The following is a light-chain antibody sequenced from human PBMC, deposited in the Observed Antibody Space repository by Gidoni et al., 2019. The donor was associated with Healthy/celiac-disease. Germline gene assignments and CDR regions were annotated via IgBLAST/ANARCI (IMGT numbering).Light chain of an antibody. CDR1: QSVSSSY. CDR2: GAS. J-gene: IGKJ4*01. V-gene: IGKV3-20*01. Sequence: ELVLTQSPGTLSLSPGERATLSCRASQSVSSSYLAWYQQKPGQAPRLLIYGASSRATGIPDMFSGSGSGTDFTLTISRLEPEDFAVYYCQQYGSSPALTFGGGTKVEIK. CDR3: QQYGSSPALT.